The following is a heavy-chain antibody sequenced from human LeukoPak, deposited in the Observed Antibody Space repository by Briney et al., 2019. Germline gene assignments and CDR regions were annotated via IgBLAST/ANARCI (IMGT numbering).Heavy chain of an antibody. D-gene: IGHD6-19*01. CDR3: ARVASSGWYFTRAKCYFDY. CDR1: GYTFTGYY. CDR2: INPNSGGT. J-gene: IGHJ4*02. V-gene: IGHV1-2*02. Sequence: GASVKVSCKASGYTFTGYYMHWVRRAPGQGLEWMGWINPNSGGTNYAQKFQGRVTMTRDTSISTAYMELSRLRSDDTAVYYCARVASSGWYFTRAKCYFDYWGQGTLVTVSS.